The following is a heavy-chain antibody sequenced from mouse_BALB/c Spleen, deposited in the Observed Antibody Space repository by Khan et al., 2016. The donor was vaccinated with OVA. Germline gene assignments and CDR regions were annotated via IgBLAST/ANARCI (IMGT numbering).Heavy chain of an antibody. CDR3: ARKGGNYSAVDY. V-gene: IGHV1-4*01. J-gene: IGHJ4*01. Sequence: QVQLQQSGAELARPGASVTMSCKASGYTFTTYTMHWVKQRPGQGLEWIGYIYPSSGYSNYNEKFKDMATLTSDRSSSTAYMQLTSLTSEDSAVYYCARKGGNYSAVDYWGQGTLVPVSS. D-gene: IGHD2-1*01. CDR1: GYTFTTYT. CDR2: IYPSSGYS.